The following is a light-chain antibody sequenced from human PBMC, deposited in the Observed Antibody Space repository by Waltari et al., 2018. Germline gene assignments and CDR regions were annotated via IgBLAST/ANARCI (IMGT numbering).Light chain of an antibody. V-gene: IGLV2-14*01. CDR2: GVS. CDR1: NGDVGAYNY. Sequence: QSAPTQPPSVSGSPGQSVTISCTGTNGDVGAYNYVSWYQQHPGKVPKLMIYGVSNRPSGVSDRFSGSKSANTAFLTISGLQAEDEADYYCCSYTTNTTFIFGGGTRLTVL. J-gene: IGLJ2*01. CDR3: CSYTTNTTFI.